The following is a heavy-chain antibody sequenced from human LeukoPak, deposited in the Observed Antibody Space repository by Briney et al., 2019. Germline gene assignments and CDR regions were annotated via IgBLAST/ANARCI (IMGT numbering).Heavy chain of an antibody. J-gene: IGHJ4*02. CDR2: IYPGDSDT. Sequence: GESLKISCKGSGYSFTSYWIGWVRQMPGKGLEWMGIIYPGDSDTRYSPSFQGQVTISADKSISTAYLQWSSLKASDTAMYYCARVYYDFWSGYYTGAIPPGGPADYWGQGTLVTVSS. D-gene: IGHD3-3*01. CDR3: ARVYYDFWSGYYTGAIPPGGPADY. CDR1: GYSFTSYW. V-gene: IGHV5-51*01.